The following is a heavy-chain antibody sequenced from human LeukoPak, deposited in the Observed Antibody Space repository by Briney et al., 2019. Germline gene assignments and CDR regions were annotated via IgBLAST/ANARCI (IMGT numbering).Heavy chain of an antibody. CDR2: IYYIGST. J-gene: IGHJ4*02. D-gene: IGHD2-15*01. Sequence: SETPSLTCTVSGGSIRSYYWSWIRQPPGKGLEWIGYIYYIGSTYYNPSLKSRVTISVDTSKNQFSLKLSSVTAADTAVYYCARGGGQLEYWGQGTLVTVSS. CDR1: GGSIRSYY. V-gene: IGHV4-59*08. CDR3: ARGGGQLEY.